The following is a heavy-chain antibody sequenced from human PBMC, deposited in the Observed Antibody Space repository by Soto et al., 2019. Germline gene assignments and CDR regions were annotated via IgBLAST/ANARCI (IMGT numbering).Heavy chain of an antibody. J-gene: IGHJ5*02. V-gene: IGHV1-18*01. CDR3: ARVPRYYYDSSGPNNWFDP. Sequence: ASVKVSCKASGYTFTSYGISWVRQAPGQGLEWMGWISAYNGNTNYAQKLQGRVTMTTDTSTSTAYMELRSLRSDDTAVYYCARVPRYYYDSSGPNNWFDPWGQGTLVTVS. CDR2: ISAYNGNT. D-gene: IGHD3-22*01. CDR1: GYTFTSYG.